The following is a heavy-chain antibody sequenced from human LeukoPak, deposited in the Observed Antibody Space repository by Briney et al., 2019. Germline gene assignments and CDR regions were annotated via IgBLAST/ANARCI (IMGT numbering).Heavy chain of an antibody. V-gene: IGHV4-34*01. CDR1: GGSFSGYY. J-gene: IGHJ6*02. CDR2: INHSGST. D-gene: IGHD3-22*01. CDR3: ARGLPHSSGYYAYYYYGMDV. Sequence: SETLSLTCAVYGGSFSGYYWSWIRQPPGKGLEWIGEINHSGSTNYDPSLKSRVTISVDTSKNQFSLKLSSVTAADTAVYYCARGLPHSSGYYAYYYYGMDVWGQGTTVTVSS.